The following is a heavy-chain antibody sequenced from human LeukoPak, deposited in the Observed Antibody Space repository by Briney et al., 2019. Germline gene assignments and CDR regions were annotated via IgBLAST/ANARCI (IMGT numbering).Heavy chain of an antibody. J-gene: IGHJ5*02. D-gene: IGHD3-10*01. CDR2: INTDNGNT. V-gene: IGHV1-3*03. Sequence: ASVKVSCKASGYTFTNYAMHWVRQAPGQRLEWMGWINTDNGNTKYSQELQDRVNITRDTSASTAYMELSSLRSEDMAVYYCAREFYSSSGNYVWFDPWGQGTLVTVSS. CDR1: GYTFTNYA. CDR3: AREFYSSSGNYVWFDP.